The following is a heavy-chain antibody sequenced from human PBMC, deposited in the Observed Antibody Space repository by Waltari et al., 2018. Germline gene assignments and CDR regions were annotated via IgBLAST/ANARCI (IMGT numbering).Heavy chain of an antibody. Sequence: QVQLVQSGAEVTKPGSSVQVSFKASGGTFSSYDISWVRQAPGQGLDWMGGIILIFGTANYAKKFQGRVTIAADESTSTAYMELSSLRSEDTAVYYCARAVQWLLNWFDPWGQGTLVTVSS. D-gene: IGHD6-19*01. CDR3: ARAVQWLLNWFDP. V-gene: IGHV1-69*12. CDR1: GGTFSSYD. CDR2: IILIFGTA. J-gene: IGHJ5*02.